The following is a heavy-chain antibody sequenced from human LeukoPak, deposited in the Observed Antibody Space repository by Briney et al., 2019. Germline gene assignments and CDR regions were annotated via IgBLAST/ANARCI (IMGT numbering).Heavy chain of an antibody. D-gene: IGHD4-17*01. Sequence: GGSLRLSCAASGFTFSNAWMSWVRQAPGKGLEWVGRIESKTDGGTTDYAAPVKGRFTISRDDSKNTLYLQMNSLKTEDTAVYYCTTDADYGDEDYWGQGTLVTVSS. CDR3: TTDADYGDEDY. J-gene: IGHJ4*02. V-gene: IGHV3-15*04. CDR1: GFTFSNAW. CDR2: IESKTDGGTT.